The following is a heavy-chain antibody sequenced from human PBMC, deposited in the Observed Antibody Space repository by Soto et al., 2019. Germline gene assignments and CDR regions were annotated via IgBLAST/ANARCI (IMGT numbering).Heavy chain of an antibody. D-gene: IGHD3-22*01. J-gene: IGHJ4*02. CDR3: ARVYYYDSSGFLI. CDR2: ISSSSSYI. CDR1: GFSFRYYS. Sequence: GGSLRLSCAASGFSFRYYSMNWVRQAPGKGLEWVSSISSSSSYIYYADSVKGRFTISRDNAKNSLYLQMNSLRAEDTAVYYCARVYYYDSSGFLIWGQGTLVTVSS. V-gene: IGHV3-21*01.